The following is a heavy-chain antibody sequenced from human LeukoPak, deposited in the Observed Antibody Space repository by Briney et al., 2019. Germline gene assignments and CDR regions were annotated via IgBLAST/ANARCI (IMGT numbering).Heavy chain of an antibody. CDR2: ALSGGTT. Sequence: GGSLRLSCAASGFSFSVYAMSWVRQAPGKGLEWVSAALSGGTTFDADSVRGRFTTSRDNTKKTLYLQMNSLRAEDTAVYYCAKYYYDKTPLEFFDYWGQGTPVTVSS. CDR1: GFSFSVYA. V-gene: IGHV3-23*01. J-gene: IGHJ4*02. CDR3: AKYYYDKTPLEFFDY. D-gene: IGHD3-22*01.